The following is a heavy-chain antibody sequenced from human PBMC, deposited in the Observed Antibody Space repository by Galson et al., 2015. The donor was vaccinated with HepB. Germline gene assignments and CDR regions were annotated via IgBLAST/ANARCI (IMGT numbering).Heavy chain of an antibody. CDR1: GYTFTDYY. J-gene: IGHJ5*02. Sequence: SVKVSCKASGYTFTDYYMHWVRQAPGQGLEWMAYINPNSGATNYAQKFQGRVTMTRGTSTRTLYMELSRLRFDDTAVYYCVRDGYSGSSLDPWGQGTLVTVSS. D-gene: IGHD6-6*01. V-gene: IGHV1-2*02. CDR3: VRDGYSGSSLDP. CDR2: INPNSGAT.